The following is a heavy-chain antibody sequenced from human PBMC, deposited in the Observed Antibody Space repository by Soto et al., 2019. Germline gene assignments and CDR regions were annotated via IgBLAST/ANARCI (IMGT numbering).Heavy chain of an antibody. D-gene: IGHD5-12*01. J-gene: IGHJ4*02. CDR3: AHRPRGYAYDFDY. CDR1: GFSLSTRGVA. CDR2: IYGDEDK. V-gene: IGHV2-5*02. Sequence: QITLKESGPTLVKPTQTLTLTCTFSGFSLSTRGVAVGWFRQPPGKALEWLALIYGDEDKWYSPSLKSRLTITDDTSKNPVVLTMPNMDPVDTATYYCAHRPRGYAYDFDYWGQGTLVTVSS.